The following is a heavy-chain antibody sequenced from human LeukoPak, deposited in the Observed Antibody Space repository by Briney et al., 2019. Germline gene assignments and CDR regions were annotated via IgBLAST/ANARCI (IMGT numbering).Heavy chain of an antibody. V-gene: IGHV3-74*01. J-gene: IGHJ6*02. CDR3: ARDVLEYSSSSDLYYYGMDV. Sequence: QPWGSLRLSCAASGFTFSSYWMHWVRQAPGKGLVWVSRINSDGSSTSYADSVKGRFTISRDNAKNTLYLQMNSLRAEDTAVYYCARDVLEYSSSSDLYYYGMDVWGQGTTVTVSS. CDR1: GFTFSSYW. D-gene: IGHD6-6*01. CDR2: INSDGSST.